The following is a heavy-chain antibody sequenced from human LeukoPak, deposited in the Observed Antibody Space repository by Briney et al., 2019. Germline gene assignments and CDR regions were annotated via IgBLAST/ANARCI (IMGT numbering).Heavy chain of an antibody. CDR1: GGSISSYY. CDR2: IYYSGST. Sequence: PSETLSLTCTVSGGSISSYYWSWIRQPPGKGLEWIGYIYYSGSTNYNPSLKSRVTISVDTSKNQFSLKLSSVTAADTAVYHCARGLWGAMAYFFDYWGQGTLVTVSS. D-gene: IGHD5-18*01. J-gene: IGHJ4*02. V-gene: IGHV4-59*01. CDR3: ARGLWGAMAYFFDY.